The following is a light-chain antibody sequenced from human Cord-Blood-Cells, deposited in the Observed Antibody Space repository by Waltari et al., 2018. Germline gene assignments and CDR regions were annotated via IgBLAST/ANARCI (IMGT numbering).Light chain of an antibody. Sequence: DIQMTQSPSSLSASVGDRVXXPCRASQSISSYLNWYQQKPGKAPKLLIYAASSLQSGVPSRFSGSGSGTDFTLTISSLQPEDFATYYCQQSYSTPHTFGQGTKLEIK. J-gene: IGKJ2*01. CDR3: QQSYSTPHT. CDR2: AAS. CDR1: QSISSY. V-gene: IGKV1-39*01.